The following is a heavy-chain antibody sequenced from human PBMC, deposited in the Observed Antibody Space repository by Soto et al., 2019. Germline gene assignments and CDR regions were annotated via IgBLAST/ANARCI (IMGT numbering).Heavy chain of an antibody. CDR1: GFTLSGYD. D-gene: IGHD6-6*01. J-gene: IGHJ6*03. CDR2: ISSNGVGT. V-gene: IGHV3-64*01. Sequence: EVQLAESGGGLAQPGGSLRLSCAASGFTLSGYDMDWVRQAPGKGLEYVSGISSNGVGTYYGSSGQGRFTISRDNSKNTVYLQKGSLRPEGMAVYYCARRARPEFYCMDVWGKGTTVTVSS. CDR3: ARRARPEFYCMDV.